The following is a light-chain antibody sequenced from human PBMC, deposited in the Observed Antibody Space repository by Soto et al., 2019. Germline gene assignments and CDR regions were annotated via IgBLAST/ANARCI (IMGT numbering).Light chain of an antibody. Sequence: DIQMTQSPSSLSASVGDRVTITCQASQDISNYLNWYQQKPGKAPKLLIYDASNLETGVPSRFSGSVSGTDFIFTISSLQPEDIATYYCQQYDKLPFTFGGGTKVEIK. CDR1: QDISNY. J-gene: IGKJ4*01. CDR2: DAS. V-gene: IGKV1-33*01. CDR3: QQYDKLPFT.